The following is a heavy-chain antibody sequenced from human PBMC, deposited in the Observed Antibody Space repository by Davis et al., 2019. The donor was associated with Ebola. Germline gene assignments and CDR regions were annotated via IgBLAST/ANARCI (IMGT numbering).Heavy chain of an antibody. CDR2: MNPNSGNT. V-gene: IGHV1-8*02. CDR3: ARDLLGYGMDV. D-gene: IGHD1-26*01. Sequence: ASVKVSCKASGGTFSSYAISWVRQATGQGLEWMGWMNPNSGNTGYAQKFQGRVTMTRNTSISTAYMELRSLRSDDTAVYYCARDLLGYGMDVWGQGTTVTVSS. CDR1: GGTFSSYA. J-gene: IGHJ6*02.